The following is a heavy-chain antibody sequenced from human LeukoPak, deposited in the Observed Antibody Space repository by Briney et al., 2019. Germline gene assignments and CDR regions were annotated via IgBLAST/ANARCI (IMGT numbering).Heavy chain of an antibody. V-gene: IGHV3-21*01. D-gene: IGHD6-19*01. CDR2: IRSSSSYI. J-gene: IGHJ4*02. CDR1: GFTFSSYS. Sequence: GGSLRLSCAASGFTFSSYSMNWVRQAPGKGLEWVSSIRSSSSYIYYADSVKGRFTISRDNAKNSLYLQMNSLRAEDTAVYYCAREGSSGWYMPYYFDYWGQGTLVTVSS. CDR3: AREGSSGWYMPYYFDY.